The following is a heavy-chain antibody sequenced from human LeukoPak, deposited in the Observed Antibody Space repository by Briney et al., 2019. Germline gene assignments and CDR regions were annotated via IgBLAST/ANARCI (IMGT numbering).Heavy chain of an antibody. D-gene: IGHD1-1*01. CDR2: MNPNSGNT. J-gene: IGHJ4*02. Sequence: PRASVKVSCKASGYTFTSYDINWVRQATGQGLEWMGWMNPNSGNTGYAQKFQGRITMTGNTSISTAYMELSSLRSEDTAVYYCARVARRQPPDYWGQGTLVTVSS. CDR3: ARVARRQPPDY. CDR1: GYTFTSYD. V-gene: IGHV1-8*01.